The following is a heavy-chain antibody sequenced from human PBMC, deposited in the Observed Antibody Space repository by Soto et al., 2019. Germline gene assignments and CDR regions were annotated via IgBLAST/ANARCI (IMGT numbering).Heavy chain of an antibody. CDR2: INPSGGST. D-gene: IGHD2-15*01. CDR3: ARGAGCSGGSCYYRGGYFDY. V-gene: IGHV1-46*01. Sequence: VASVKVSCKASGYTFTSYYMHWVRQAPGQGLEWMGIINPSGGSTSYAQKFQGRVTMTRDTSTSTVYMELSSLGSEDTAVYYCARGAGCSGGSCYYRGGYFDYWGQGTLVTVSS. J-gene: IGHJ4*02. CDR1: GYTFTSYY.